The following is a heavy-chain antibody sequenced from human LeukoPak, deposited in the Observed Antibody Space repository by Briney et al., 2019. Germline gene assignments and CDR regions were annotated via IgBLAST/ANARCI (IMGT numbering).Heavy chain of an antibody. Sequence: GASVKVSCKASGYTFTGYYMHWVRQAPGQGLEWMGWINPNSGGTNYAQKFQGRVTMTRDTSISTAYMELSRLRSGDTAVYYCARRGEVGATITGYYYYYMDVWGKGTTVTVSS. CDR1: GYTFTGYY. V-gene: IGHV1-2*02. J-gene: IGHJ6*03. CDR3: ARRGEVGATITGYYYYYMDV. CDR2: INPNSGGT. D-gene: IGHD1-26*01.